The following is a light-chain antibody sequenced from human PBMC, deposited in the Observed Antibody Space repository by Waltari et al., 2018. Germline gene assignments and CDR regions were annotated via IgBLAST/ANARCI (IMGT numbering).Light chain of an antibody. J-gene: IGLJ2*01. CDR3: AAWDDSLNGPV. V-gene: IGLV1-44*01. Sequence: QSVLTQPPSASGTPGQRVTISCSGSSSNIGSNPVTWYQQPPGTAPKLLIYSNNQRPSGVPDRFSGSKSGTSASLAISGLQSEDEADYYCAAWDDSLNGPVFGGGTKLTVL. CDR1: SSNIGSNP. CDR2: SNN.